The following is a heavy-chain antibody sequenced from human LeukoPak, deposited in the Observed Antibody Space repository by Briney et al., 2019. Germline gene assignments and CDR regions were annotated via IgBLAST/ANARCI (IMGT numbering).Heavy chain of an antibody. D-gene: IGHD5-24*01. J-gene: IGHJ4*02. Sequence: SETLSLTCTVSGGSISSSRYYWGWIRHPPGRGLEWIGNIYYSESTYYNPSLKSRVTISVDTSKNQFSLKLSSVTAADTAVYYCAKQRRDGYNYFDYWGQGTLVTVSS. CDR1: GGSISSSRYY. CDR2: IYYSEST. V-gene: IGHV4-39*01. CDR3: AKQRRDGYNYFDY.